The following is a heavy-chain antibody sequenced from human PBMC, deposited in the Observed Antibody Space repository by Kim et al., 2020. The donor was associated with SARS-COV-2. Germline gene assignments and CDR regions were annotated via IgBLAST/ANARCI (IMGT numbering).Heavy chain of an antibody. Sequence: NSTPTLKGRVTISVSTAKSQFYLRLSSVAAADTAVYYCARGFDYWGQGTLVTVSS. V-gene: IGHV4-59*09. CDR3: ARGFDY. J-gene: IGHJ4*02.